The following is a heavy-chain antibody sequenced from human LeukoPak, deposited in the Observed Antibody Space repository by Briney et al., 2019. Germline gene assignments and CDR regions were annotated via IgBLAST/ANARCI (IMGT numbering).Heavy chain of an antibody. J-gene: IGHJ4*02. CDR1: GYSISSGYY. CDR3: ARLAQQSDFDY. CDR2: IYHSGST. D-gene: IGHD6-13*01. Sequence: SETLSLTCTVSGYSISSGYYWGWLRQPPGRGLEWIGTIYHSGSTYYNPSLKSRVTISVDTSKNQFSLKLSSVTAADTAVYYCARLAQQSDFDYWGQGTLVTVSS. V-gene: IGHV4-38-2*02.